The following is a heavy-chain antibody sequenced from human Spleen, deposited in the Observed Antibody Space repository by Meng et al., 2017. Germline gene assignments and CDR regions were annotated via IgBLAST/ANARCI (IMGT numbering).Heavy chain of an antibody. Sequence: GESLKISCAASGFTFSDYWMNWVRQAPGKGLEWVTIISYDANKRFYPDSVKGRFPISRDNSKNTLYLQMNSLRGEDTAVYSCANGRVPQYYYYYGMDVWGQGTTVTVSS. J-gene: IGHJ6*02. CDR1: GFTFSDYW. CDR3: ANGRVPQYYYYYGMDV. CDR2: ISYDANKR. V-gene: IGHV3-30*18. D-gene: IGHD2-2*01.